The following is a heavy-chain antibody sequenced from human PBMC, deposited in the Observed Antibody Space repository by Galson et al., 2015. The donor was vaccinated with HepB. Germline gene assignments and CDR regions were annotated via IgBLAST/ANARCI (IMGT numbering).Heavy chain of an antibody. V-gene: IGHV4-59*01. CDR2: IYYSGTT. Sequence: LSLTCSVSGGSMSDYYWTWIRQPPGKGLEYIGNIYYSGTTNYNPSLKSRVTISVDTSKNQFSLNLTSVTAADTAVYYCARGVRFLTVWGQGTLVTVSS. CDR1: GGSMSDYY. CDR3: ARGVRFLTV. J-gene: IGHJ4*02. D-gene: IGHD3-3*01.